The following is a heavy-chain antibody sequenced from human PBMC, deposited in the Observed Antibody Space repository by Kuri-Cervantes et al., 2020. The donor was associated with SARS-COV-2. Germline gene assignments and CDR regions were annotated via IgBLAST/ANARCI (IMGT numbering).Heavy chain of an antibody. V-gene: IGHV4-59*12. CDR1: GGSISSYY. D-gene: IGHD4-17*01. CDR3: ARKVGSGDLYYYGMDV. Sequence: SETLSLTCTASGGSISSYYWSWIRQPPGKGLEWIGYIYYSGSTNYNPSLKSRVTISVDKSKNQFSLKLSSVTAADTAVYYCARKVGSGDLYYYGMDVWGQGTTVTVSS. J-gene: IGHJ6*02. CDR2: IYYSGST.